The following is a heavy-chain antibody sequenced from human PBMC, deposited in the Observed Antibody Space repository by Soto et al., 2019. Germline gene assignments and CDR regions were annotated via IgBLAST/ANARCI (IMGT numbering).Heavy chain of an antibody. CDR2: IGAADDP. Sequence: GSLRLSCAASGFTFSAYDMHWVRQTTGKGLEWVSAIGAADDPYYLGSVKGRFTISRENAKNSLYLQMNSLRAEDTAVYYCARAYSGRLPRRADYYFAMDVWGQGTTVTVSS. V-gene: IGHV3-13*05. CDR1: GFTFSAYD. CDR3: ARAYSGRLPRRADYYFAMDV. D-gene: IGHD2-15*01. J-gene: IGHJ6*02.